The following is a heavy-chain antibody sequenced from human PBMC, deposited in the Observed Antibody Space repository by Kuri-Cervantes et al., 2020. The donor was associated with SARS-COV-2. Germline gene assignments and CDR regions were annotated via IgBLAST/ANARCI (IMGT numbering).Heavy chain of an antibody. CDR2: ISYDGSNK. CDR1: GFTFSSYA. CDR3: TSRGAVVNGIYYNVDV. J-gene: IGHJ6*03. D-gene: IGHD4-23*01. V-gene: IGHV3-30-3*01. Sequence: GGSLRLSCAASGFTFSSYAMHWVRQAPGKGLEWVAVISYDGSNKYYADSVKGRFTISRDNAKNRLYLQMNSLRVDDTAMYYCTSRGAVVNGIYYNVDVWGKGTTVTVSS.